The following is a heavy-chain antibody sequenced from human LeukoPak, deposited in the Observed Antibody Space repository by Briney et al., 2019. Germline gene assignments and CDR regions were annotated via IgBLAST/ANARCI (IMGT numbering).Heavy chain of an antibody. D-gene: IGHD2/OR15-2a*01. CDR1: GGSISSYY. V-gene: IGHV4-59*01. CDR2: IYYSGST. CDR3: TSVTGLNWFDP. J-gene: IGHJ5*02. Sequence: KTSETLSLTCTVSGGSISSYYWSWIRQPPGKGLEWIGYIYYSGSTNYNPSLKSRVTISVDTSKNQFSLKLSSVTAADTAVYYCTSVTGLNWFDPWGQGTLVTVSP.